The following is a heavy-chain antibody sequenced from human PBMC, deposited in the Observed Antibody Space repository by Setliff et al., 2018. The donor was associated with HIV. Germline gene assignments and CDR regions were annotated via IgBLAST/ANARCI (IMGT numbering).Heavy chain of an antibody. CDR2: IYTSGST. CDR3: ARANFWSGYYGY. V-gene: IGHV4-61*02. Sequence: SETLSLTCTVSGVFISGGSYYWSWIRQPAGKGLEWIGRIYTSGSTNYNPSLKSRVTISVDTSKNQFSLKLSSVTAADTAVYYCARANFWSGYYGYWGQGTLVTVSS. J-gene: IGHJ4*02. D-gene: IGHD3-3*01. CDR1: GVFISGGSYY.